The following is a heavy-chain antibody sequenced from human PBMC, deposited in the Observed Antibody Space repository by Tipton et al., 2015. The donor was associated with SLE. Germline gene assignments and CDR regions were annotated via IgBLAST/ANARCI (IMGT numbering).Heavy chain of an antibody. Sequence: TLSLTCAVYGGSFSGYYWSWIRQPPGKGLEWIGYIYYSGSTNYNPSLKSRVTISVDTSKNQFSLKLSSVTAADTAVYYCAKDPRGGGPSFWGQGTMVTVSS. CDR3: AKDPRGGGPSF. CDR2: IYYSGST. CDR1: GGSFSGYY. D-gene: IGHD2-15*01. V-gene: IGHV4-59*01. J-gene: IGHJ3*01.